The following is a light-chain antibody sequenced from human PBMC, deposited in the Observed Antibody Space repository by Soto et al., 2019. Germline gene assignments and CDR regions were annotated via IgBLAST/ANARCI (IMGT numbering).Light chain of an antibody. J-gene: IGLJ3*02. V-gene: IGLV2-11*01. CDR3: CSYAGSYSAL. CDR1: SSDVGGSNY. CDR2: DVS. Sequence: QPVLTQPHSVSGSPGQSVTISCTGTSSDVGGSNYVSWYQQHPGKAPKLMIYDVSKRPSGVPDRFSGSKSGNTASLTISGLQAEDEADYYCCSYAGSYSALFGGGTKLTVL.